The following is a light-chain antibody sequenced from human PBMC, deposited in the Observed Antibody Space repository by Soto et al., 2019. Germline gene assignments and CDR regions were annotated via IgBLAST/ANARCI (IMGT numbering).Light chain of an antibody. CDR3: QQYNSYPRT. J-gene: IGKJ5*01. CDR1: QGISIW. Sequence: IQMTSSPSSLSASVGDRVTVTCRASQGISIWLAWFQQKPEKAPKSLIYAASNLQSGVPSRFSGTGSGTDFTLTISSLQPEDFATYYCQQYNSYPRTFGQGTRLEIK. V-gene: IGKV1D-16*01. CDR2: AAS.